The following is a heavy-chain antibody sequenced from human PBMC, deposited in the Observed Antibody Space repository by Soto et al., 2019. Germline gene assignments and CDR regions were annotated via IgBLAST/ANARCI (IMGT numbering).Heavy chain of an antibody. CDR1: GGSISCSSYY. V-gene: IGHV4-39*01. Sequence: PSETLSLTCTVSGGSISCSSYYWGWIRQPPGKGLEWIGSIYYSGSTYYNPSLKSRVTISVDTSKNQFSLKLSSVTAADTAVYYCARHRAAYDYGDYEYFDYWGQGTLVTVSS. CDR2: IYYSGST. J-gene: IGHJ4*02. CDR3: ARHRAAYDYGDYEYFDY. D-gene: IGHD4-17*01.